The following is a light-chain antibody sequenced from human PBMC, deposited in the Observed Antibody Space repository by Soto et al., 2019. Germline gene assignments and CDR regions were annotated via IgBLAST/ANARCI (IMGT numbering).Light chain of an antibody. V-gene: IGKV3-20*01. CDR2: GAS. CDR1: QSVGSNY. Sequence: EIVLTQSPGTLSLSPGERATLSCRASQSVGSNYLAWYQQTPGQAPRLLIHGASTRATGIPDRFSGSGSGTDFSVTLSRLESEDSAVYYWHQYASSPRTFGQGTRLEIK. CDR3: HQYASSPRT. J-gene: IGKJ5*01.